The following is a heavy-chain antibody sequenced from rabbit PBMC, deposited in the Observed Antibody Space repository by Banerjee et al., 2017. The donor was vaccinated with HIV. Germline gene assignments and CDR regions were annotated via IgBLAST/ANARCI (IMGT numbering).Heavy chain of an antibody. D-gene: IGHD8-1*01. CDR1: GFSFTSGYY. CDR2: IGTYTTNT. V-gene: IGHV1S45*01. Sequence: QQQLEESGGGLVQPEGSLTLTCTASGFSFTSGYYIYWVRQAPGKGLEWIAWIGTYTTNTYYATWAKGRFTISKTSSTTVTLQMTSLTAADTATYFCARSDYGGGGYAITRLDRWGPGTLVTVS. CDR3: ARSDYGGGGYAITRLDR. J-gene: IGHJ3*01.